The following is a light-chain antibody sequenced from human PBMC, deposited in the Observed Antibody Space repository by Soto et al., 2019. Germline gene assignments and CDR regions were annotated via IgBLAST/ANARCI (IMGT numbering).Light chain of an antibody. CDR2: AAS. J-gene: IGKJ3*01. V-gene: IGKV1-6*01. CDR3: LHGYNLPRT. CDR1: QDIRND. Sequence: AIQMTQSPSSLSASVGDRVTITCRASQDIRNDLGWYQQKPGQAPNLLIYAASTLHIGVPSRFSGSGSGTDFTLTISSLKPEDFAAYYCLHGYNLPRTFGPGTKVDIK.